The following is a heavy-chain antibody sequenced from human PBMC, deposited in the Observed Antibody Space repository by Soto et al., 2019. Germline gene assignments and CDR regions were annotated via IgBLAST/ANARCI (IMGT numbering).Heavy chain of an antibody. CDR3: ARDRGSVVAEV. J-gene: IGHJ6*02. V-gene: IGHV4-59*01. CDR1: GGSISSYY. D-gene: IGHD2-21*01. CDR2: IYYSGST. Sequence: SETLSLTCTVSGGSISSYYWSWIRQPPGKGLEWIGYIYYSGSTNYNPSLKSRVTISVDTSKNQFSLKLSSVTAADTAVYYCARDRGSVVAEVWGQGTTVTVSS.